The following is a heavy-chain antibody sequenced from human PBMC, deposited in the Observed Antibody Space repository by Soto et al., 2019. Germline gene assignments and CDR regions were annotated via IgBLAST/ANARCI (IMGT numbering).Heavy chain of an antibody. CDR3: AKGGAIVAAGTRVYLYNAMDV. D-gene: IGHD1-26*01. Sequence: ASVTVSCKASGYTFTGYYVHLLRLAPGDRLEGLGWVNPNRGATYLAQRFQGRVTMNRDTSIGTAYMELRGLTSDDTAEDYCAKGGAIVAAGTRVYLYNAMDVWGQGTTVTVSS. CDR1: GYTFTGYY. J-gene: IGHJ6*02. V-gene: IGHV1-2*02. CDR2: VNPNRGAT.